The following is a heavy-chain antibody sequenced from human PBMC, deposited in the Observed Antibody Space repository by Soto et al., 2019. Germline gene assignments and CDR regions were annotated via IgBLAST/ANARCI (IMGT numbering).Heavy chain of an antibody. D-gene: IGHD3-9*01. Sequence: PSETLSLTCIVSAGSISNYYWSWIRQPAGKGLEWIVRIDFSGITNYNPSLKSRVTMSIDTSKKQFSLNLSSVTAADTAVYYCARDTSPGLHDILTGYCWFDPWGQGTLVTVSS. V-gene: IGHV4-4*07. CDR2: IDFSGIT. CDR3: ARDTSPGLHDILTGYCWFDP. CDR1: AGSISNYY. J-gene: IGHJ5*02.